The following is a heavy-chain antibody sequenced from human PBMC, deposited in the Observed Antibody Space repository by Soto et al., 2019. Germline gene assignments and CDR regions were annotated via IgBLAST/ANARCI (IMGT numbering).Heavy chain of an antibody. D-gene: IGHD2-15*01. V-gene: IGHV3-23*01. J-gene: IGHJ2*01. CDR3: AKDGIRDVRSVSAFLLNRSSDL. Sequence: GKGLEWVSAISGSGGSTYYADSVKGRFTISRDNSKNTLYLQMNSLRAEDTVFFFQAKDGIRDVRSVSAFLLNRSSDL. CDR2: ISGSGGST.